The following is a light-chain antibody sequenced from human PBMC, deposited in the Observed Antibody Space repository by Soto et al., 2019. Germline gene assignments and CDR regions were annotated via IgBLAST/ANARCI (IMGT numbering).Light chain of an antibody. J-gene: IGKJ4*01. CDR3: QKCKVAPFT. V-gene: IGKV1-27*01. CDR2: AAS. Sequence: ILINQSPASLSAFVGDRVTITCRASQDIGNFLAWYQQKPGKVPKLLIYAASTLQSGVPSRFSGSGSGTDFTLTISSLQPEDVATYYCQKCKVAPFTFGGGTKVDIK. CDR1: QDIGNF.